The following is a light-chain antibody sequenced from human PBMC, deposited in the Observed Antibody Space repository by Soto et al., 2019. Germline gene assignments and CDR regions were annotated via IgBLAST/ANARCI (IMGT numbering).Light chain of an antibody. V-gene: IGKV3-15*01. CDR1: LTVSTN. J-gene: IGKJ3*01. CDR3: QQYNTWPPGAT. CDR2: YTS. Sequence: DIVMTQSPATLSLSPGDRATLSCSASLTVSTNLAWYQQKPGQAPRLLIYYTSTRATGIPARFSGRVSGKEFTLTIFSRQSEASAVYYCQQYNTWPPGATFGHGTKVEIK.